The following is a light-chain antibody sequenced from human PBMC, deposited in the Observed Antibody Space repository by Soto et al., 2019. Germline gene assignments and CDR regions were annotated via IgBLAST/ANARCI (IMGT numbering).Light chain of an antibody. CDR3: QQYNSYSEA. J-gene: IGKJ1*01. V-gene: IGKV1-5*03. CDR1: QSVSIW. Sequence: DIQMTQSPSTLSASEGDRVTISCRASQSVSIWLAWYQQKPGRAPKLLIYKSSILESGVPSRFSGSGSGTEFTLTISSLQPDDFATYYCQQYNSYSEAFGQGTK. CDR2: KSS.